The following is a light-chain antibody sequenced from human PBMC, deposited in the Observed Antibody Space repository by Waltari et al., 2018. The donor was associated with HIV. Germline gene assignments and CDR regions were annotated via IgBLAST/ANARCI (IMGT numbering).Light chain of an antibody. CDR3: SSYTSSGPRYVL. J-gene: IGLJ2*01. Sequence: QSALTQPASVSGSPGPSITISCTGTSGDVGGYNFVPWYQKHPGKAPKLIIYNVNSRPSGVSIRFSGSRSANTASLTISGLQAEDEADYFCSSYTSSGPRYVLFGGGTRLTVL. V-gene: IGLV2-14*03. CDR2: NVN. CDR1: SGDVGGYNF.